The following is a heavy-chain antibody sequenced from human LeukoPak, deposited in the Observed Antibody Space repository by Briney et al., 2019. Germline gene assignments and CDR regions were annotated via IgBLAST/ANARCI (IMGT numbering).Heavy chain of an antibody. CDR1: GFTVSSNY. CDR3: ARLAAAAYYYYYGMDV. J-gene: IGHJ6*04. Sequence: GSLRLSCAASGFTVSSNYMSWVRQAPGKGLEWVSVIYSGGSTYYADSVKGRFTISRDNSKNTLYLQMNSLRAEDTAVYYCARLAAAAYYYYYGMDVWGKGTTVTVSS. CDR2: IYSGGST. D-gene: IGHD6-13*01. V-gene: IGHV3-53*01.